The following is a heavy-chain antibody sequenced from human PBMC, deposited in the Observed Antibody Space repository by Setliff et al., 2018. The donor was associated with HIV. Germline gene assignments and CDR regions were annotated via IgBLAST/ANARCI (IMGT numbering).Heavy chain of an antibody. Sequence: ASETLSLTCSVSGPSLSTGHHWGWIRQTPEKGLEWIGSSSDSGYTQYTPSLKSRVTISVDKSKNQFSLKLSSVTAADTAVYYCGREGEGELPGYWGQGTLVTVSS. V-gene: IGHV4-38-2*02. CDR2: SSDSGYT. CDR3: GREGEGELPGY. J-gene: IGHJ4*02. CDR1: GPSLSTGHH. D-gene: IGHD1-7*01.